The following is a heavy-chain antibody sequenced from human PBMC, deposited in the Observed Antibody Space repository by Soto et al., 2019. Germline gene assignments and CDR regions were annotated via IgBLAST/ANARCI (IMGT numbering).Heavy chain of an antibody. J-gene: IGHJ4*02. CDR1: GGSISSGGYY. V-gene: IGHV4-31*03. Sequence: SETLSLTCTVSGGSISSGGYYWSWIRQHPGKGLEWIGYIYYSGSTYYNPSLKSRVTISVDTSKNQFSLKLSSVTAADTAVYYCARSPGRGWSFDYWGQGTLVTVSS. D-gene: IGHD6-19*01. CDR3: ARSPGRGWSFDY. CDR2: IYYSGST.